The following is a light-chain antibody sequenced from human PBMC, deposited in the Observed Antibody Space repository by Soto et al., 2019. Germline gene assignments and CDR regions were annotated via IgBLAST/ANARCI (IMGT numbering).Light chain of an antibody. V-gene: IGKV3-15*01. CDR2: GAS. J-gene: IGKJ5*01. CDR3: QQYNNWPPIT. Sequence: IGLTQSPSALSLSGGGRATLSCRASQSVSRYLAWYQQKPGQAPRLLIYGASTRATGISARFSGSGSGTEFTPTISSLQSEDFAVYYCQQYNNWPPITFGQGTRLEIK. CDR1: QSVSRY.